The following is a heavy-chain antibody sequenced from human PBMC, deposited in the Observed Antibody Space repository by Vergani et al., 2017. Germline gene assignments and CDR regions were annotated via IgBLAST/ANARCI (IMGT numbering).Heavy chain of an antibody. V-gene: IGHV3-11*06. CDR1: GFTFSDYY. Sequence: QVQLVESGGGLVKPGGSLRISCAASGFTFSDYYMSWIRQAPGKGLEWVSYISSSSSYTNYADSVKCRFSISRDNAKNSLYLQMNSLRVEDTAVYYCARMDRQQPPGGWGQGTLVTVSS. D-gene: IGHD6-13*01. CDR2: ISSSSSYT. CDR3: ARMDRQQPPGG. J-gene: IGHJ4*02.